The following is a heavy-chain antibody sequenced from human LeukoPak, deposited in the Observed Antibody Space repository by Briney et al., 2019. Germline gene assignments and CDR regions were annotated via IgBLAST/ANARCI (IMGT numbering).Heavy chain of an antibody. CDR1: GFTFSSYA. Sequence: GGSLRLSCAASGFTFSSYAMSWVRQAPGKGLEWVSAISGSGGSTYYADSVKGRFTISRDNSKNTLYLQMNSLRAEDTAVYYCARTDYGILTGYSHFDYWGQGTLVTVSS. CDR2: ISGSGGST. D-gene: IGHD3-9*01. CDR3: ARTDYGILTGYSHFDY. V-gene: IGHV3-23*01. J-gene: IGHJ4*02.